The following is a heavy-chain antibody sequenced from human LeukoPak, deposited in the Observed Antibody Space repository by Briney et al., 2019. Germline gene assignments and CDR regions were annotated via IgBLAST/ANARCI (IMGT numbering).Heavy chain of an antibody. Sequence: PGGSLRLSCAASGFTFSSYTMNWVRQAPGKGLEWVSVITSDSIYMNYADSVKGRFTISRDNAKNSLYLQMNDLRAEDTAVYFCARVSSGWWDDYWGQGTLVTVSS. CDR2: ITSDSIYM. D-gene: IGHD6-19*01. J-gene: IGHJ4*02. V-gene: IGHV3-21*01. CDR3: ARVSSGWWDDY. CDR1: GFTFSSYT.